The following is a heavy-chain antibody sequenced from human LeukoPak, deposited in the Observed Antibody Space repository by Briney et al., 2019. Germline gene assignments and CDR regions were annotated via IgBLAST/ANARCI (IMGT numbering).Heavy chain of an antibody. Sequence: GGSLRLSCAASGFTFSTYAMSWVRQAPGKGLEWVSGIGGSGASTYYADSVKGRLTISRDNSKNTVHLQMDSLRADDTAVYYCAKDRRSGNLGANWYFDLWGRGTLVTVSS. V-gene: IGHV3-23*01. CDR3: AKDRRSGNLGANWYFDL. CDR2: IGGSGAST. CDR1: GFTFSTYA. D-gene: IGHD3-16*01. J-gene: IGHJ2*01.